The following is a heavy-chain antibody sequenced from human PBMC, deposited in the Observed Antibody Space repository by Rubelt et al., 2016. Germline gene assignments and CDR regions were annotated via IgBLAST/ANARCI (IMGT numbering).Heavy chain of an antibody. CDR2: INKSGNT. D-gene: IGHD2-15*01. CDR1: GGSFSNYY. CDR3: ARGVHCSGGSCYWLSYFDD. V-gene: IGHV4-34*01. J-gene: IGHJ4*02. Sequence: MRRQQWGAGLFRPSQTLSLTCGVYGGSFSNYYWTWIRQPPGKGLEWIGDINKSGNTDYNPSLKSRVTISVDTSKNQFSLKLSSVTAADTDLYYCARGVHCSGGSCYWLSYFDDWGQGTLVIVSS.